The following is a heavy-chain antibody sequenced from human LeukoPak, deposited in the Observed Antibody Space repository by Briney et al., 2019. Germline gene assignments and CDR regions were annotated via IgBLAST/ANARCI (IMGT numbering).Heavy chain of an antibody. J-gene: IGHJ4*02. CDR2: ISGSGGST. CDR1: GFTFSSYA. Sequence: PGGSLRLSCAASGFTFSSYAMSWVRQAPGKGVEWVSAISGSGGSTYYADSVKGRFTISRDNSKNTLYLQMNSLRAEDTAVYYCAKDPGRMNKNIVATTLDYWGQGTLVTVSS. V-gene: IGHV3-23*01. D-gene: IGHD5-12*01. CDR3: AKDPGRMNKNIVATTLDY.